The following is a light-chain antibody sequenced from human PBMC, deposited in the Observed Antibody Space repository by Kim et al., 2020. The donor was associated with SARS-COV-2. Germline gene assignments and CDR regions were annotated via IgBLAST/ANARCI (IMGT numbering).Light chain of an antibody. Sequence: SPGQSVTICGTGTRSDVGDYNFVSWYQQHPGKAPKLIIYDVSERPSGVPDRFSGSKSGNTASLTVSGLQAEDEADYYCSSHAGTVVFGGGTQLTVL. J-gene: IGLJ2*01. V-gene: IGLV2-11*01. CDR1: RSDVGDYNF. CDR2: DVS. CDR3: SSHAGTVV.